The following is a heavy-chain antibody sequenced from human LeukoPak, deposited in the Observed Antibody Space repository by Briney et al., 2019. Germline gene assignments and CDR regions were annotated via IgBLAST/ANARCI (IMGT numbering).Heavy chain of an antibody. CDR2: ISSSSSTI. J-gene: IGHJ2*01. CDR3: ARDEYSYGQGQGCFDL. CDR1: GFTFSSYE. D-gene: IGHD5-18*01. Sequence: GGSLRLSCAASGFTFSSYEMNWVRQAPGKGLEWVSYISSSSSTIYYADSVKGRFTISRDNAKNSLYLQMNSLRAEDTAVYYCARDEYSYGQGQGCFDLWGRGTLVTVSS. V-gene: IGHV3-48*01.